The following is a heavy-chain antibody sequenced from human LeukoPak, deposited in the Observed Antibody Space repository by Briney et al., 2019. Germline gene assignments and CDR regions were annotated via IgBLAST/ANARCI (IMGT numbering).Heavy chain of an antibody. CDR1: GFTFSSYG. Sequence: GGSLRLSCAASGFTFSSYGTHWVRQAPGKGLEWVAVIWYDGSSKYYADSVKDRFTVSRDNSKNTLFLQMDTLRAEDTAVYYCARGVTVALPNWYFDLWGRGTLVTVSS. D-gene: IGHD4-23*01. J-gene: IGHJ2*01. CDR2: IWYDGSSK. V-gene: IGHV3-33*01. CDR3: ARGVTVALPNWYFDL.